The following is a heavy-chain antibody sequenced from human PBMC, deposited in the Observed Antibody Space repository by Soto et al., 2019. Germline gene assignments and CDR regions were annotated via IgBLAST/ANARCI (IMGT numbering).Heavy chain of an antibody. Sequence: QLQLQESGPGLVKPSETLSLTCTVSGGSISSSSYYWGWIRQPPGKGLEWIGSIYYSGSTYYNPSPKRRVTISVDTSKNQFSLKLSSVTAADTAVYYCARQKNPITPGSYFDYWGQGTLVTVSS. V-gene: IGHV4-39*01. CDR3: ARQKNPITPGSYFDY. J-gene: IGHJ4*02. CDR2: IYYSGST. D-gene: IGHD3-10*01. CDR1: GGSISSSSYY.